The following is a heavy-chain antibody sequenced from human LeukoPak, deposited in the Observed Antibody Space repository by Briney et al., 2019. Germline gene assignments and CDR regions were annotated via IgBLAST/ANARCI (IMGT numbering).Heavy chain of an antibody. CDR3: AKEGTASKPSDLDH. D-gene: IGHD1/OR15-1a*01. Sequence: GGSLRLSCAASGFTFSSYAMSWVRQAPGKGLEWVSAISGSGGSTYYADSVKGRFTISRDNSKNTLYLQMNSLTSEDTAVYYCAKEGTASKPSDLDHRGQGILVTVSS. V-gene: IGHV3-23*01. J-gene: IGHJ4*02. CDR2: ISGSGGST. CDR1: GFTFSSYA.